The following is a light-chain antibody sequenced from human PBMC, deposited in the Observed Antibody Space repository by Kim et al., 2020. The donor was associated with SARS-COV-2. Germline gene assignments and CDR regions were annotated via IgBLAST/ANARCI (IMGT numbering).Light chain of an antibody. Sequence: DIQMTQSPSTLSTSIGDRVTIACRASQSISSWLAWYQQKPGKAPKLLIYDASSLQSGVPSRFSGSGSGTEFTLTISSLQPDDFATYYCQQYDSYPLTFGGGTKVDIK. CDR2: DAS. CDR1: QSISSW. CDR3: QQYDSYPLT. V-gene: IGKV1-5*01. J-gene: IGKJ4*01.